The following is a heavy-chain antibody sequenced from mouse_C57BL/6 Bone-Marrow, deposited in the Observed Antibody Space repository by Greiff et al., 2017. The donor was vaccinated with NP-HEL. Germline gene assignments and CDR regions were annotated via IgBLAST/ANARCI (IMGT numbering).Heavy chain of an antibody. CDR3: ARRGYYDYDDYAMDY. Sequence: QVQLQQSGAELVRPGSSVKLSCKASGYTFTSYWMHWVKPRPIQGLEWIGNIDPSDSETHYNQKFKDKATLTVDKSSSTAYMQLSSLTSEDSAVYYCARRGYYDYDDYAMDYWGQGTSVTVSS. D-gene: IGHD2-4*01. CDR1: GYTFTSYW. CDR2: IDPSDSET. J-gene: IGHJ4*01. V-gene: IGHV1-52*01.